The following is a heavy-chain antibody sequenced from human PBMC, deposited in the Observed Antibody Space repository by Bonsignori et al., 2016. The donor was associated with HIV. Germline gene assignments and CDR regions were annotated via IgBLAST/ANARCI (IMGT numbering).Heavy chain of an antibody. V-gene: IGHV3-30-3*01. CDR3: ARDASRVGDYFDY. CDR2: ISYDGSNK. Sequence: WIRQPPGKGLEWVAIISYDGSNKYYADSVKGRFTISRDNSKNTLYLQMNSLRAEDTAVYYCARDASRVGDYFDYWGQGTLVTVSS. J-gene: IGHJ4*02. D-gene: IGHD2-15*01.